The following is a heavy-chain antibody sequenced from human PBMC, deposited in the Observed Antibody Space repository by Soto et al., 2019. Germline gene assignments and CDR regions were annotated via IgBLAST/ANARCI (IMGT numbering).Heavy chain of an antibody. V-gene: IGHV3-23*01. CDR1: GFTFTSYA. CDR3: AKDRYSSGWGGGFDY. Sequence: EVQLLESGGGLVQPGGSLRLSCAASGFTFTSYAMSWLRQAPGKGLEWVSAMSGSGGRTNYADSVKGRFTISRDSSKNTLYLEMNSLKAEDTALYYCAKDRYSSGWGGGFDYWSQGTLVTVSS. J-gene: IGHJ4*02. CDR2: MSGSGGRT. D-gene: IGHD6-19*01.